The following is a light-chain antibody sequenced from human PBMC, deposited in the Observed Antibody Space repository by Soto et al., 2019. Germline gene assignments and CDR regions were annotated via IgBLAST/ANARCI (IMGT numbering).Light chain of an antibody. CDR3: QAWDSSTE. Sequence: SYELTQPPSVSVSPGQTASITCSGDKLGDKYAWWYQQKPGQSPVLVIYQDSKRPSGIPERFSGSNSGNTATLTISGTQAMDEADYYCQAWDSSTEFGGGTKLTVL. J-gene: IGLJ2*01. CDR1: KLGDKY. CDR2: QDS. V-gene: IGLV3-1*01.